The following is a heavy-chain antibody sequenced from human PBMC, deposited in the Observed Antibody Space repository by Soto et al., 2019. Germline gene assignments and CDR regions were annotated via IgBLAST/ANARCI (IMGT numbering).Heavy chain of an antibody. CDR1: GGTFSSYN. D-gene: IGHD6-13*01. V-gene: IGHV1-69*01. CDR3: AAGESIAAAGFLFDY. J-gene: IGHJ4*02. CDR2: IIPIFGTA. Sequence: QVQQVQSGAEVKKPGSSMKVSCKASGGTFSSYNISWVRQAPGQGLEWMGGIIPIFGTANYAQTFQGRVTISGDESTSTGYVELSSLRSEDTAVYYCAAGESIAAAGFLFDYWGQGTLIIVFS.